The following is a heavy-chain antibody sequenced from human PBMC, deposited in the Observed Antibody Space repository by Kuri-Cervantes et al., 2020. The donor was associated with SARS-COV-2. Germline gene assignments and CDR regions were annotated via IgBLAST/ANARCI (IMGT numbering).Heavy chain of an antibody. CDR2: IYSGGST. J-gene: IGHJ6*03. Sequence: GESLKISCAASGFTFSSYWMSWVRQAPGKGLEWVSVIYSGGSTYYADSVKGRFTISRDNAKNSLYLQMNSLRAEDTAVYYCARGGSAYCGGDCYPPSWGVVLLGSRGSGYMDVWGQGTAVTVSS. D-gene: IGHD2-21*01. V-gene: IGHV3-66*01. CDR3: ARGGSAYCGGDCYPPSWGVVLLGSRGSGYMDV. CDR1: GFTFSSYW.